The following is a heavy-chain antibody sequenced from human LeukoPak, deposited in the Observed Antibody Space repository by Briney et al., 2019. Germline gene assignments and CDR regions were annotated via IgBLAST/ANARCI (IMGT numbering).Heavy chain of an antibody. Sequence: ASLKLSCKASGYTVTDYYIHCARRAPRQGLGWRGWINSNSGGTDYAQKFQCRVTMTRDTSISTAYMELSRLTPDDTAVYYCARDPHIAVIYFDYWGQGALVTVSS. D-gene: IGHD6-19*01. CDR1: GYTVTDYY. CDR2: INSNSGGT. CDR3: ARDPHIAVIYFDY. V-gene: IGHV1-2*02. J-gene: IGHJ4*02.